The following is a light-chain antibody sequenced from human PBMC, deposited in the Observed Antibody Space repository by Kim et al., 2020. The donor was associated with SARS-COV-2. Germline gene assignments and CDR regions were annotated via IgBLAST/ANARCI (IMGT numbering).Light chain of an antibody. Sequence: DIQMTQSPSALSASVGDRVTITCRASQSISSWLAWYQQKPGRAPKLLIYDASILQSGVPSRFSGSGSGTEFTLTISSLQPDDFATYHCQQYNSYPWTFGQGTKVDIK. V-gene: IGKV1-5*01. CDR1: QSISSW. J-gene: IGKJ1*01. CDR2: DAS. CDR3: QQYNSYPWT.